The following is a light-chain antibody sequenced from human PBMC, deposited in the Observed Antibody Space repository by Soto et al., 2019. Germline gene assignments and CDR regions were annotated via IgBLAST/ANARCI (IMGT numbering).Light chain of an antibody. CDR3: QQYGSAPRP. J-gene: IGKJ5*01. CDR1: QGVXSSY. V-gene: IGKV3-20*01. Sequence: IMLTQSPCTLSLSPGERATLSCRASQGVXSSYGAWYRQKPGQAPRLPXARASSTATGSPDRFSGSGSETDVTLTISRLDPEYFAVYYCQQYGSAPRPFGQGTRLAIK. CDR2: RAS.